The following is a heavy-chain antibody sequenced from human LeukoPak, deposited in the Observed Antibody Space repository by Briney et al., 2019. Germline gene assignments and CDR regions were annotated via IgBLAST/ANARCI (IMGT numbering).Heavy chain of an antibody. D-gene: IGHD3-3*01. J-gene: IGHJ4*02. V-gene: IGHV4-34*01. CDR2: INHSGSP. CDR3: ARSIGWSGYYTGFDY. CDR1: GGSFSGYY. Sequence: SETLSLTCAVYGGSFSGYYWSWIRQPPGKGLEWIGEINHSGSPNYNPSLKSRVTISVDTSKNQFSLKLSSVTAADTAVYYCARSIGWSGYYTGFDYWGQGTLVTVSS.